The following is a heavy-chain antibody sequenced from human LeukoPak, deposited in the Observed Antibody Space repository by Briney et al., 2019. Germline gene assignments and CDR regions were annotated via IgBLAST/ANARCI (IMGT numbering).Heavy chain of an antibody. J-gene: IGHJ6*02. CDR2: INHSGST. CDR3: ARARPRGYYYYGMDV. V-gene: IGHV4-34*01. Sequence: SETLSLTCTVSGGSISGYYWSWFRQPPGKGLEWIGEINHSGSTNYNPSLKSRVTISVDTSKNQFSLKLSSVTAADTAVYYCARARPRGYYYYGMDVWGQGTTVTVSS. CDR1: GGSISGYY.